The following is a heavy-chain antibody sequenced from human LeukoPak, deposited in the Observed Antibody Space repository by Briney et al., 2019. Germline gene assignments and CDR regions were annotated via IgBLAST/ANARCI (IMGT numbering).Heavy chain of an antibody. J-gene: IGHJ4*02. CDR2: IYYSGST. Sequence: SETLSLTCTVSGGSISSGGYYWSWIRQHPGKGLEWIGYIYYSGSTYYNPSLKSRVTISVDTSKNQFSLKLSSVTAADTAVYYCARVQVSVEMATIQLFDYWGQGTLVTVSS. V-gene: IGHV4-31*03. CDR1: GGSISSGGYY. D-gene: IGHD5-24*01. CDR3: ARVQVSVEMATIQLFDY.